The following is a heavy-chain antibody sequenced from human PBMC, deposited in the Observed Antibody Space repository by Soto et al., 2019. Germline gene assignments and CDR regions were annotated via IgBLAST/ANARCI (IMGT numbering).Heavy chain of an antibody. D-gene: IGHD3-9*01. CDR1: GFSLSNARMG. J-gene: IGHJ3*02. CDR2: IFSNDEK. Sequence: QVTLKESGPVLVNPTETLTLTCTVSGFSLSNARMGVSWIRQPPGKALEWLAHIFSNDEKSYSTSLKSRLTISKDTSKSQVVLTMTNMDPVDTATYYCARISVLTGHTTANDAFDIWGQGTMVTVSS. CDR3: ARISVLTGHTTANDAFDI. V-gene: IGHV2-26*01.